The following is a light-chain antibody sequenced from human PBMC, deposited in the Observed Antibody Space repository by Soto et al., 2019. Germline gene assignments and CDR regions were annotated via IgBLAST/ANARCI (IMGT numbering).Light chain of an antibody. CDR1: SSDVGSYNR. J-gene: IGLJ1*01. Sequence: QSALTQPPSVSGSPGQSVTISCTGTSSDVGSYNRVSWYQQPLGTAPKLMIYEVSNRPSGVPDRFSGSKSGNTASLTISGLQAEDEADYYCSSYTSSNNYVFGTGTKLIVL. CDR3: SSYTSSNNYV. CDR2: EVS. V-gene: IGLV2-18*02.